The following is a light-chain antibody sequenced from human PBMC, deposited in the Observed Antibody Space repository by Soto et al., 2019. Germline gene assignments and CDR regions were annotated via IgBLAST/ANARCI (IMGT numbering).Light chain of an antibody. J-gene: IGKJ5*01. CDR2: DAS. Sequence: EIVLTQSPATLSLSPGERATVSCRASQSVSNNLGWYQQKAGQAPRLLIYDASNRANGIPARFSGSGSGTDFTLTISSLAPADFAVYYCQHGGTFGQGTRLEIK. CDR1: QSVSNN. V-gene: IGKV3-11*01. CDR3: QHGGT.